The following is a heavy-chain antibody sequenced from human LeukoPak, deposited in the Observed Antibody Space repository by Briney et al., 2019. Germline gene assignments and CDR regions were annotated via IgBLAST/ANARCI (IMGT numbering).Heavy chain of an antibody. CDR2: ISSSSSYI. J-gene: IGHJ6*03. V-gene: IGHV3-21*01. Sequence: GGSLRLSCAASGFTFSSYSMNWVRQAPGKGLEWVSSISSSSSYIYYADSVKGRFTIFRDNAKNSLYLQMNSLRAEDTAVYYCARHREYYYYMDVWGKGTTVTVSS. CDR3: ARHREYYYYMDV. CDR1: GFTFSSYS.